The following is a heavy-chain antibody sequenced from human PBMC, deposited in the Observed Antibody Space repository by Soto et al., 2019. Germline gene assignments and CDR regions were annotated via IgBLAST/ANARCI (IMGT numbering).Heavy chain of an antibody. CDR1: GGTFSTYA. CDR3: ASPKGTYSSGYYYFDF. CDR2: IIPLFGTA. J-gene: IGHJ4*02. V-gene: IGHV1-69*01. Sequence: QVQLEQSGAEVQQPGSSVRVSCKTSGGTFSTYAINWVRQAPGQGLEWMGAIIPLFGTADYSQKFQGRVTITADESTSTAYMELSSLRSDDTAVYFCASPKGTYSSGYYYFDFWGQGTLVTVSS. D-gene: IGHD6-19*01.